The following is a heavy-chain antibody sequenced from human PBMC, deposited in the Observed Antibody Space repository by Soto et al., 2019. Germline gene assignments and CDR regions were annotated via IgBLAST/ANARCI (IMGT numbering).Heavy chain of an antibody. V-gene: IGHV3-48*03. CDR3: APRRYGSFNIGAFDI. Sequence: GGSLRLSCAASGFTFNTYEMNWVRQAPGKGLEWVSYISKSGIDIYYADSVKGRFTIPRDNANNSLYLQMNSLRAEDTAVYYCAPRRYGSFNIGAFDIWGQGTMVTVSS. D-gene: IGHD1-26*01. J-gene: IGHJ3*02. CDR2: ISKSGIDI. CDR1: GFTFNTYE.